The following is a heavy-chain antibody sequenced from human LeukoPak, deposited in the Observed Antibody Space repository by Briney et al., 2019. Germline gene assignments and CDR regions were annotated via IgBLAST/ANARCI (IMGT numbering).Heavy chain of an antibody. CDR1: GGSISSSSYY. CDR3: ARILTIFGVVIPSYYFDY. V-gene: IGHV4-39*01. J-gene: IGHJ4*02. D-gene: IGHD3-3*01. Sequence: SETLSLTCTASGGSISSSSYYWGWIRQPPGKGLEWIGSIYYSGSTYYNPSLKSRVTISVDTSKNQFSLKLSSVTAADTAVYYCARILTIFGVVIPSYYFDYWGQGTLVTVSS. CDR2: IYYSGST.